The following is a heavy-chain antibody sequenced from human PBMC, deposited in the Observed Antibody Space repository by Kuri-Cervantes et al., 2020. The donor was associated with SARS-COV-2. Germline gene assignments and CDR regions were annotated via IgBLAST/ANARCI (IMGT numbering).Heavy chain of an antibody. CDR3: ARVVGIRGYFDY. V-gene: IGHV4-39*07. D-gene: IGHD3-10*01. Sequence: GSLRLSCTVSGGSISSSSYYWGWIRQPPGKGLEWIGSIYYSGSTYYNPSLKSRVTISVDTSKNQFSLKLSSVTAADTAVYYCARVVGIRGYFDYWGQGTLVTVSS. CDR1: GGSISSSSYY. J-gene: IGHJ4*02. CDR2: IYYSGST.